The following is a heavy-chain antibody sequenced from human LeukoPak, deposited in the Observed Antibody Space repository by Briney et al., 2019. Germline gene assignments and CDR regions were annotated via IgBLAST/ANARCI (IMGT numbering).Heavy chain of an antibody. CDR3: AKDRRITMAGTVDYFDY. Sequence: GGSLRLSCAASGFTFNNYAMSWVRQAPGKGLEWVSSISGSGGNTYYADSMKGRFTISRDNSKNTLYLQMDSLRAADTAVYYCAKDRRITMAGTVDYFDYWGQGTLVTVSS. D-gene: IGHD6-19*01. V-gene: IGHV3-23*01. J-gene: IGHJ4*02. CDR2: ISGSGGNT. CDR1: GFTFNNYA.